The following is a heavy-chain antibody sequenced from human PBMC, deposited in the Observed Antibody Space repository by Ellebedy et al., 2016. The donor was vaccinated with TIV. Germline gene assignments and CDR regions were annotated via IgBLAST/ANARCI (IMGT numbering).Heavy chain of an antibody. D-gene: IGHD2-2*01. CDR3: VRERYGSSSTLDY. Sequence: PGGSLRLSCVASGFTFSSHSMNWVRQAPGKGPEWVSFVTCTTRVIYYADSVKGRFTISRDNAKNSLYLQMNSLRAEDTVVYYCVRERYGSSSTLDYWGQGTLVTVSS. CDR2: VTCTTRVI. V-gene: IGHV3-48*04. J-gene: IGHJ4*02. CDR1: GFTFSSHS.